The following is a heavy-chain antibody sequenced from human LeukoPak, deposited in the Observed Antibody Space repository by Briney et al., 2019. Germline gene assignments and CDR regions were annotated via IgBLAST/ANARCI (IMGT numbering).Heavy chain of an antibody. CDR2: ISSSSSYI. CDR1: GFTFSSYS. Sequence: GGSLRLSCAASGFTFSSYSMNWVRQAPGKGLEWVSSISSSSSYIYYADSVKGRFTISRDNAKNSLYLQVNSLRAEDTAVYYCAKAKSIAAGVAWFDPWGQGTLVTVSS. D-gene: IGHD6-13*01. V-gene: IGHV3-21*01. J-gene: IGHJ5*02. CDR3: AKAKSIAAGVAWFDP.